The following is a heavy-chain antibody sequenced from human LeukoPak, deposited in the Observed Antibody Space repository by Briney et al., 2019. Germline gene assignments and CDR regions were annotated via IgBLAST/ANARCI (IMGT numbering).Heavy chain of an antibody. Sequence: ASVKVSCKASGYIFTGYYMHWVRQAPGQGLEWMGWINPNSGDTNYAQKFQGRVTMTRDTSISTAYMELSRLRSDDTAMYYCARSSGWKYNIDYWGQGTLVTVSS. CDR3: ARSSGWKYNIDY. V-gene: IGHV1-2*02. J-gene: IGHJ4*02. CDR1: GYIFTGYY. D-gene: IGHD6-19*01. CDR2: INPNSGDT.